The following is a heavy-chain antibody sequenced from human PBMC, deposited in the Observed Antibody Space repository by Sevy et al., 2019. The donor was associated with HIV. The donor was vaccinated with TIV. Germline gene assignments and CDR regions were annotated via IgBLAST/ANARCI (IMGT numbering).Heavy chain of an antibody. CDR3: ARGKHVSDYYGSFDY. CDR1: GVTVSSNF. V-gene: IGHV3-53*01. J-gene: IGHJ4*02. Sequence: GGSLRLSCTVSGVTVSSNFISWVRQAPGKGLEWVSVIWLTGATYYADSVKGRFTISRDNSKNTVYLDMSSLRADDTAVYFCARGKHVSDYYGSFDYWGQGTLVTVS. D-gene: IGHD3-3*01. CDR2: IWLTGAT.